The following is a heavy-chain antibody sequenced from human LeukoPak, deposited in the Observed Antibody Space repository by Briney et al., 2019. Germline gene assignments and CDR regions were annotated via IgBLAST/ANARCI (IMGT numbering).Heavy chain of an antibody. Sequence: GGSLRLSCAASGFTFSSYAKSWVRPAPGKGLEWVSTISGSGAYTYYADSVKGRFTISRDNSKNTLYLQMSSLRAEDTAVYYCAKYFASGSYYKVPHWGQGTLVTVSS. CDR1: GFTFSSYA. D-gene: IGHD3-10*01. CDR2: ISGSGAYT. V-gene: IGHV3-23*01. J-gene: IGHJ1*01. CDR3: AKYFASGSYYKVPH.